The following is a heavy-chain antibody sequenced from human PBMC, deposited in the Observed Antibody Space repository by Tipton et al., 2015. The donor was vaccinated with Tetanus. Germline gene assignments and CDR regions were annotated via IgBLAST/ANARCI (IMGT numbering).Heavy chain of an antibody. CDR3: AKSGARLWCPNLYFCYGVDV. D-gene: IGHD1-26*01. CDR2: LSFDGTND. V-gene: IGHV3-30*18. J-gene: IGHJ6*02. CDR1: GFTFSDYG. Sequence: SLRLSCAASGFTFSDYGMHWVRQAPGKGLEWVAVLSFDGTNDDYADSVKGRFTISRDNSKNTLFLKMNSLRPEDAAVYYCAKSGARLWCPNLYFCYGVDVWGQGTTVSFSS.